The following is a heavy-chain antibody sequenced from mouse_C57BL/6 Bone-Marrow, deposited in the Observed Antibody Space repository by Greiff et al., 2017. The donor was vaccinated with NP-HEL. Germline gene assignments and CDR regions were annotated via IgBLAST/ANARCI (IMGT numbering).Heavy chain of an antibody. CDR2: IDPENGDT. Sequence: VQLQQSGAELVRPGASVKLSCTASGFNIKDDYMHWVKQRPEQGLEWIGWIDPENGDTEYASQFQGKATITADTSSNTAYLRLSSLTSEDTAVYYCTTPYDYGSAYWGQGTLVTVSA. V-gene: IGHV14-4*01. D-gene: IGHD1-1*01. CDR1: GFNIKDDY. J-gene: IGHJ3*01. CDR3: TTPYDYGSAY.